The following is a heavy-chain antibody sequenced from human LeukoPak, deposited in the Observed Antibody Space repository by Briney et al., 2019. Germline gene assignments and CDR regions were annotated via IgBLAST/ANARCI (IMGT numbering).Heavy chain of an antibody. CDR2: INHSGST. Sequence: PSETLSLTCAVYGGSFSGYYWSWIRQPPGKGLDWIGEINHSGSTNHNPSLKTRVTISVDTSKNQFSLKLSSVTAAETAVYYCARGRRFTYRSSWYNYWGQGTLVTVSS. J-gene: IGHJ4*02. V-gene: IGHV4-34*01. CDR3: ARGRRFTYRSSWYNY. CDR1: GGSFSGYY. D-gene: IGHD6-13*01.